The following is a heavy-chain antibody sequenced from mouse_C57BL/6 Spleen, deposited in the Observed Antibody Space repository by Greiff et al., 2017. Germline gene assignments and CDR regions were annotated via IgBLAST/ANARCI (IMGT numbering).Heavy chain of an antibody. Sequence: VQLQQSGAELVMPGASVKLSCKASGYTFTSYWMHWVKQRPGQGLEWIGEIDPSDSYTNYNQKFKGKSTLTVDKSSSTAYMQLSSLTSEDSAVYYCARRRERLYAMDDWGQGTSVTVSS. D-gene: IGHD3-2*02. CDR2: IDPSDSYT. V-gene: IGHV1-69*01. CDR3: ARRRERLYAMDD. J-gene: IGHJ4*01. CDR1: GYTFTSYW.